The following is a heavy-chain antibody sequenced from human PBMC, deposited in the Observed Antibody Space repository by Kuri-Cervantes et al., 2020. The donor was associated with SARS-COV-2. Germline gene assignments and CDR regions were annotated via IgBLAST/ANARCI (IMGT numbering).Heavy chain of an antibody. J-gene: IGHJ4*02. Sequence: SETLSLTCAVSGYSISSGYYWGWIRQPPGKGLEWIGSIYHSGSTYYNPSLKSRATISVDTSNKQFSLILTSVTAADTAVYYCGKVSWLQLWRRYSDSWGQGTLVTVSS. V-gene: IGHV4-38-2*01. CDR3: GKVSWLQLWRRYSDS. D-gene: IGHD5-24*01. CDR1: GYSISSGYY. CDR2: IYHSGST.